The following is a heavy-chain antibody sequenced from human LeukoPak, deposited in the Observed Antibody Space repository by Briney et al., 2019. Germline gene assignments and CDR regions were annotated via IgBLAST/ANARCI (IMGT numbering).Heavy chain of an antibody. J-gene: IGHJ2*01. CDR2: MSYSGST. CDR3: ARRGANSGSYSHFDL. D-gene: IGHD1-26*01. CDR1: GGSINNYF. Sequence: PSETLSLTCTVSGGSINNYFWSWIRQPPGRGLEWIGYMSYSGSTNYSPSLKSRVTISVDTSKNQFSLKLSSVTAADTAVYYCARRGANSGSYSHFDLWGRGTLVTVSS. V-gene: IGHV4-59*01.